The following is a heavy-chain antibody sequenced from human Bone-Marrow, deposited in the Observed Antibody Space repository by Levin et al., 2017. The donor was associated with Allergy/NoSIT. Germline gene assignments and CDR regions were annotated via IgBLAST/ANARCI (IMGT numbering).Heavy chain of an antibody. CDR2: MNPNSGNT. V-gene: IGHV1-8*01. CDR3: ARINGGEVGATQRDPYYFDY. J-gene: IGHJ4*02. CDR1: GYTFTSYD. D-gene: IGHD1-26*01. Sequence: GESLKISCKASGYTFTSYDINWVRQATGQGLEWMGWMNPNSGNTGYAQKFQGRVTMTRNTSISTAYMELSSLRSEDTAVYYCARINGGEVGATQRDPYYFDYWGQGTLVTVSS.